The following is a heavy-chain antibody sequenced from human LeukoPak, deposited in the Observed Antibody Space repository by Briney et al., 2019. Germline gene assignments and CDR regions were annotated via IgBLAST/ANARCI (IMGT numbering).Heavy chain of an antibody. CDR3: ARDRAAADWYYYYYMDV. V-gene: IGHV1-2*02. D-gene: IGHD6-13*01. Sequence: ASVKVSCKASGYTFTGYYMHWVRQAPGQGLEWMGWINPNSGGTNYAQKFQGRVTMTRDTSISTAYMELSRLRSDDTAVYYCARDRAAADWYYYYYMDVWGKGTTVTVSS. CDR1: GYTFTGYY. CDR2: INPNSGGT. J-gene: IGHJ6*03.